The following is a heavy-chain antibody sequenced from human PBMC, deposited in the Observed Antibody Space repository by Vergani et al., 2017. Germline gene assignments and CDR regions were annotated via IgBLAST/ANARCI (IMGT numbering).Heavy chain of an antibody. CDR1: GFSFNTYG. J-gene: IGHJ4*02. V-gene: IGHV3-30*02. CDR2: IGYDGRIK. D-gene: IGHD4-17*01. CDR3: AKDGRENSDYGYFDL. Sequence: QVQLVETGGGVVQPGGSLRLYCATSGFSFNTYGAHWVRQAPGKGLEWVAFIGYDGRIKYNVDSVKGRFTISRDTSKKTLSLQMRSLRADDTAVYYCAKDGRENSDYGYFDLWGQGILVTVSS.